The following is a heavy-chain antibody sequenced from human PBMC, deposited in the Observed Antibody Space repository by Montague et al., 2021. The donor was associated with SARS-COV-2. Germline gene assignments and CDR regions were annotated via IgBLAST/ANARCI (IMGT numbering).Heavy chain of an antibody. CDR2: TYYRSKWYN. Sequence: CAISGDSVSSYSAAWNWIRQSPSIGLEWLGRTYYRSKWYNDYALSVKSRITINPDTSKNHFSLQLNSVTPEDTAVYYCARGSSGYYTPRPFDYWGQGTLVTVSS. CDR3: ARGSSGYYTPRPFDY. CDR1: GDSVSSYSAA. J-gene: IGHJ4*02. D-gene: IGHD3-22*01. V-gene: IGHV6-1*01.